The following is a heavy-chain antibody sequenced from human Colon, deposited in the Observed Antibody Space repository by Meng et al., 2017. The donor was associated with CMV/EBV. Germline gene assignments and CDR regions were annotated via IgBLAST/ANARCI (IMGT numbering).Heavy chain of an antibody. CDR2: IYYSGTT. V-gene: IGHV4-59*12. D-gene: IGHD5-12*01. CDR1: GGSIGSFY. CDR3: ARVGRLATPPYFFYYGMDV. J-gene: IGHJ6*02. Sequence: SETLSLTCTVSGGSIGSFYWSWIRQSPGKGLEWIGQIYYSGTTKYNPSLKSRVSISVNTSNNQFSLKLRSVTAADTAVYYCARVGRLATPPYFFYYGMDVWGQGTTVTVSS.